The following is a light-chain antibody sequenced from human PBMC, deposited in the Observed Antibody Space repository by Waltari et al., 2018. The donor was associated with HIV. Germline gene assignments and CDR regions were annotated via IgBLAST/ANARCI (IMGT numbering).Light chain of an antibody. Sequence: QSALTQPPSASGSLGQSVTISCTGSSSDIGAYDFVAWFQQHPHSAPKLLFYDVTRRPSTVSARFSGSRSGNTAFLTVAGLQPDDEATYFCSSYGDSLRVLFGGGTNVTVL. CDR1: SSDIGAYDF. CDR2: DVT. V-gene: IGLV2-8*01. J-gene: IGLJ3*02. CDR3: SSYGDSLRVL.